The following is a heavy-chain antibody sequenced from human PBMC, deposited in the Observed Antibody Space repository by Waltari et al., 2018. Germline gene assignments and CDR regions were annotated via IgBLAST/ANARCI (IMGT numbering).Heavy chain of an antibody. Sequence: EVQLVESGGGLVKPGGSLRLSCAASGFTFSSYSMNWVRQAPGKGLEWVSSISSSSSYRYYADSVKGRFTISRDNAKNSLYLQMNSLRAEDTAVYDCARERLYYYDSSGPTLGYGMDVWGQGTTVTVSS. CDR2: ISSSSSYR. J-gene: IGHJ6*02. CDR3: ARERLYYYDSSGPTLGYGMDV. V-gene: IGHV3-21*01. D-gene: IGHD3-22*01. CDR1: GFTFSSYS.